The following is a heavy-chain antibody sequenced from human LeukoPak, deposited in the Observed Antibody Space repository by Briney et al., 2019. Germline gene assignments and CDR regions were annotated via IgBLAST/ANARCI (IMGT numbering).Heavy chain of an antibody. CDR1: GGSISSSSYY. CDR3: ARPYHYDSGSRGTAFDI. Sequence: KSSETLSLTCTVSGGSISSSSYYWGWIRQPPGKGLEWIASIYDGRTTYYNPSLKSRLTISVDTSKNQFSLKLTSVTAADTAVYYCARPYHYDSGSRGTAFDIWGQGTMVTVSS. V-gene: IGHV4-39*01. J-gene: IGHJ3*02. CDR2: IYDGRTT. D-gene: IGHD3-10*01.